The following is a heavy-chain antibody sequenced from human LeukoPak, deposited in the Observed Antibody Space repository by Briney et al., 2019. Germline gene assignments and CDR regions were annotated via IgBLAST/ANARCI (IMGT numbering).Heavy chain of an antibody. CDR3: ARDLTGTGDY. D-gene: IGHD1-20*01. CDR1: GFTFSSYA. CDR2: IRYDGTNK. J-gene: IGHJ4*02. Sequence: GGSLRLSCAASGFTFSSYAMHWVRQAPGKGLEWVAFIRYDGTNKYSADSVKGRFTISRDNSKNTLYLQMNSLRAEDTAVYYCARDLTGTGDYWGQGTLVTVSS. V-gene: IGHV3-30*02.